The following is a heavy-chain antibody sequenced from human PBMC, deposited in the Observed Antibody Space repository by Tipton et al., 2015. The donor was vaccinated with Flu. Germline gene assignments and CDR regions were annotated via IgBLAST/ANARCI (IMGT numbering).Heavy chain of an antibody. D-gene: IGHD6-19*01. CDR3: ARRGSSGWSFFFDY. CDR2: IYNNQYT. Sequence: TLSLTCTVSGGFVSSYYWNWVRQVPGKGLEWIGYIYNNQYTKYNSSLKSRVTISVDTSKNQFSLNLSSATAADTAVYYCARRGSSGWSFFFDYWGQGTLVTVSS. J-gene: IGHJ4*02. V-gene: IGHV4-4*08. CDR1: GGFVSSYY.